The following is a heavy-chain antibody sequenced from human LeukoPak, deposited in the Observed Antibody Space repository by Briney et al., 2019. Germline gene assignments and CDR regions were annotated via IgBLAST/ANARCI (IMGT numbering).Heavy chain of an antibody. D-gene: IGHD3-10*01. J-gene: IGHJ5*02. Sequence: GGSLRLSCAASGFTFSSYSMNWVRQAPGKGLEWVSSISSSSSYIYYADSVKGRFTISRDNAKNSLYLQMNSLRAGDTAVYYCARARGVPSWFDPWGQGTLATVSS. V-gene: IGHV3-21*01. CDR1: GFTFSSYS. CDR3: ARARGVPSWFDP. CDR2: ISSSSSYI.